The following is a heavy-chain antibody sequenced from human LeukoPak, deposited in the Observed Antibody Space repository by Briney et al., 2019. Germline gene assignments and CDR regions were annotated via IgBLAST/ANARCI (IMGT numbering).Heavy chain of an antibody. CDR1: GFIFTDYW. Sequence: GGSLRLSCAASGFIFTDYWMHWVRQAPGKELLWVARIRGDGRATTYADSVKGRFTISRDNAMNTLYLQMNSLRAEDTALYYCAKDIVPRYYYYGMDVWGQGTTVTVSS. CDR3: AKDIVPRYYYYGMDV. D-gene: IGHD2-2*01. V-gene: IGHV3-74*03. J-gene: IGHJ6*02. CDR2: IRGDGRAT.